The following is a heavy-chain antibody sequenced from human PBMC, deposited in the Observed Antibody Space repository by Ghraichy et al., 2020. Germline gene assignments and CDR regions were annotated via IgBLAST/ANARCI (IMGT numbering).Heavy chain of an antibody. Sequence: SQTLSLTCAISGDSVSSNSAAWNWIRQSPSRGLEWLGRTYYRSKWYNDYAVSVKSRVTINPDTSKNQFSLQLNSVTPEDTAVYYCARAPKGTSTIFGVVIPSLDYYYMDVWGKGTTVTVSS. CDR3: ARAPKGTSTIFGVVIPSLDYYYMDV. CDR1: GDSVSSNSAA. CDR2: TYYRSKWYN. J-gene: IGHJ6*03. D-gene: IGHD3-3*01. V-gene: IGHV6-1*01.